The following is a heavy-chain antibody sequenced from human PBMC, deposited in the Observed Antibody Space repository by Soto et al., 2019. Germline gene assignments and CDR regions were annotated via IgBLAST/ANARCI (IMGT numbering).Heavy chain of an antibody. V-gene: IGHV4-59*01. CDR3: ARVRPYSSSWYFYYYMDV. D-gene: IGHD6-13*01. J-gene: IGHJ6*03. CDR2: IYYSGST. Sequence: SETLSLNDSVSGCSISSYYRSWSRQPPGKGLEWIGYIYYSGSTNYNPSLQSRVTISVDTSKNQFSLKLSSVTAADTAVYYFARVRPYSSSWYFYYYMDVWGKGTTVTVSS. CDR1: GCSISSYY.